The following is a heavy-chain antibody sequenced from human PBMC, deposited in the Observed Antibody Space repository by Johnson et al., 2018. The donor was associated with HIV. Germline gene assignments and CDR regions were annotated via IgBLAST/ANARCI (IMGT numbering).Heavy chain of an antibody. V-gene: IGHV3-20*04. D-gene: IGHD1-26*01. CDR2: INWNGGST. CDR3: AKDGMGGNYWYAFDI. Sequence: VHLVESGGGVVRPGGSLRLSCAASGFTFDDHGMSWVRQAPGKGLEWVSGINWNGGSTTYAVFVKGRFTISRDNAKNSLYLQMNSLRAEDTAVYYCAKDGMGGNYWYAFDIWGQGTMVTVSS. J-gene: IGHJ3*02. CDR1: GFTFDDHG.